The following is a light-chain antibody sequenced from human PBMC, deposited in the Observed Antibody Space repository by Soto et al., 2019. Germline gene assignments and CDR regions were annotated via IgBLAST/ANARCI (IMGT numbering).Light chain of an antibody. CDR3: SSYTGSSTYV. CDR2: AVS. Sequence: QSALAQPASVSGPPGQSITISCTGTSSDVGAYASVSWYQQHPGKAPKLMIYAVSNRPSGVSNRFSGSKSGNTASLTISGLQAEDEADYYCSSYTGSSTYVFGAGTKVTVL. J-gene: IGLJ1*01. CDR1: SSDVGAYAS. V-gene: IGLV2-14*01.